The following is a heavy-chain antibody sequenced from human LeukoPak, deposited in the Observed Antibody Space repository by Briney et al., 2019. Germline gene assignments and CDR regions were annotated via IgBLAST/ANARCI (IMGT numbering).Heavy chain of an antibody. CDR2: IKQDGSEK. Sequence: PGGSLRLSCAASGFTFSSYWMSWVRQAPGKGLEWVANIKQDGSEKYYVDSVKGRFTISRDNAKNSLYLQMNSLRAEDTAVYYCARDRGAVAGTYWFDPWGQGTLVTVSS. V-gene: IGHV3-7*03. CDR3: ARDRGAVAGTYWFDP. J-gene: IGHJ5*02. D-gene: IGHD6-19*01. CDR1: GFTFSSYW.